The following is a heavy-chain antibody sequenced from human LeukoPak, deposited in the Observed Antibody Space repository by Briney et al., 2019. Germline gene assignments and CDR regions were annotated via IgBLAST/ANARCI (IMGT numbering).Heavy chain of an antibody. Sequence: ASVKVSCKASGYTFTSYAISWLRQAPGQGLEWMGWISAYNDKTHYAQKFQGRVTMTTDTSTSTAYMDLRSLRSEDTAIYYCARIRDGYNDAYDIWGQGTVVTVPS. V-gene: IGHV1-18*01. CDR2: ISAYNDKT. D-gene: IGHD5-24*01. CDR3: ARIRDGYNDAYDI. J-gene: IGHJ3*02. CDR1: GYTFTSYA.